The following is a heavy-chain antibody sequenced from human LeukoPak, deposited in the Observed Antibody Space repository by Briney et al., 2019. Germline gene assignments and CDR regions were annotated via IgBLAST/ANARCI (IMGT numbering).Heavy chain of an antibody. CDR3: ASLHQDTYYYDSSGYYFDY. CDR2: IYYSGST. V-gene: IGHV4-39*01. Sequence: SETLSLTCTVSGGSISSSSYYWGWIRQPPGKGLEWIGSIYYSGSTYYNPSLKSRVTISVDTPKNQFSLKLSSVTAADTAVYYCASLHQDTYYYDSSGYYFDYWGQGTLVTVSS. J-gene: IGHJ4*02. CDR1: GGSISSSSYY. D-gene: IGHD3-22*01.